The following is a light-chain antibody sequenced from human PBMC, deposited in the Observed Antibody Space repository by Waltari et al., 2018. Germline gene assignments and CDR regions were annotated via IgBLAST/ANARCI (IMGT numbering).Light chain of an antibody. V-gene: IGKV3-11*01. CDR1: QSVGVY. Sequence: IVLTQSPATLSLSPGERATLSCRTSQSVGVYLSWYPQKPGQPPRLLIFDASNRAPGIPARFSGSASGTDFTLTISRLEPDDFAVYYCQHRATFGPGTKVDI. CDR2: DAS. J-gene: IGKJ3*01. CDR3: QHRAT.